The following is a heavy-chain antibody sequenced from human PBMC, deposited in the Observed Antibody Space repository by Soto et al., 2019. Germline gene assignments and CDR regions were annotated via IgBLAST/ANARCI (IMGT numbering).Heavy chain of an antibody. CDR3: ACGPFSFHFAY. D-gene: IGHD1-26*01. V-gene: IGHV5-51*01. Sequence: GEALKISCQASGYTFATHWIGWVRQMPGKGLEWMAIIYPGDSYIKYSPSFQGQVTISADRSLSTAYLQWSRLKASDTAMYFCACGPFSFHFAYCDHEALVTLSS. CDR1: GYTFATHW. J-gene: IGHJ4*01. CDR2: IYPGDSYI.